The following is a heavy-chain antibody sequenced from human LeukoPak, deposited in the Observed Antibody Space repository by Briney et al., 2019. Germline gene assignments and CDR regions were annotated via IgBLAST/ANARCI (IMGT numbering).Heavy chain of an antibody. D-gene: IGHD6-19*01. CDR3: AREWLARDYYGMDV. V-gene: IGHV3-7*01. J-gene: IGHJ6*02. CDR1: GFTFISYW. Sequence: PGADLRLSGAATGFTFISYWMGSVRPAPGKGLEWVANIKQDGSEKHYVDSVKGRFTISRDNAKNSPYLQMNSLRAEDTAVYYCAREWLARDYYGMDVWGQGATVTVSS. CDR2: IKQDGSEK.